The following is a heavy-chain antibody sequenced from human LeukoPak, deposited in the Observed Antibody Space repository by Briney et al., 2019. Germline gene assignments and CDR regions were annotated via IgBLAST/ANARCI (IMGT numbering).Heavy chain of an antibody. CDR1: GFTFSKYW. CDR3: ARILDSAWGELGY. CDR2: TYNDGSTT. V-gene: IGHV3-74*03. J-gene: IGHJ4*02. D-gene: IGHD6-19*01. Sequence: PGGSLRLSCAASGFTFSKYWMHWVRQAPGKGLVWVSRTYNDGSTTTYADSVKGRFTISRDNAKNTLFLQMNSLRAEDTAVYYCARILDSAWGELGYWGQGTLVTVSS.